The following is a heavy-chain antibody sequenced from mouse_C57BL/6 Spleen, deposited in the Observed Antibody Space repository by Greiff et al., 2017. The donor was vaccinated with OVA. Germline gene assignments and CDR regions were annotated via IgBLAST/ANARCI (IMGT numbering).Heavy chain of an antibody. CDR1: GYAFSSSW. CDR3: ARSGGDYEGWWYFDV. J-gene: IGHJ1*03. D-gene: IGHD2-4*01. Sequence: QVQLQQSGPELVKPGASVKISCKASGYAFSSSWMNWVKQRPGKGLEWIGRIYPGDGDTNYNGKFKGKATLTADKSSSTAYRQLSILTSEDSAVYFCARSGGDYEGWWYFDVWGTGTTVTVSS. CDR2: IYPGDGDT. V-gene: IGHV1-82*01.